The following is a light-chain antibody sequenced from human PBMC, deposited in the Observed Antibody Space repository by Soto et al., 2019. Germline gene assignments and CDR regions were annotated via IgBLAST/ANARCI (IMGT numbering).Light chain of an antibody. Sequence: DIQLTQSPSFLSASVGDRVTITCRASQGISSYLAWYQQRPGKVPKLLIYAASTLQGGVPSRFSGSGSGTSFTLTLNSQQPDDFPTYYCQQLYSYPITFRQGTRLEIK. CDR1: QGISSY. CDR2: AAS. J-gene: IGKJ5*01. V-gene: IGKV1-9*01. CDR3: QQLYSYPIT.